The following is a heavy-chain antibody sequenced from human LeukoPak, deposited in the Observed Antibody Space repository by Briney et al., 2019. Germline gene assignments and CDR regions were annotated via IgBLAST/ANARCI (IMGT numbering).Heavy chain of an antibody. CDR1: GDTFSRYA. Sequence: GASVKVSCKASGDTFSRYAISWVRQAPGQGLKWMGGIIPIFGTADYAQKFQGRVTITADESMSTAYMEVRSLRSDDTAVYYCARESSGDYVGPPDYWGQGTLVTVSS. CDR3: ARESSGDYVGPPDY. D-gene: IGHD4-17*01. CDR2: IIPIFGTA. V-gene: IGHV1-69*13. J-gene: IGHJ4*02.